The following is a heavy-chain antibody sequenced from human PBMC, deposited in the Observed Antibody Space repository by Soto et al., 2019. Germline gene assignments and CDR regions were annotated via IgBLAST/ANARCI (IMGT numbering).Heavy chain of an antibody. Sequence: SETLSLTCTVSGGSISSSSYYWGWIRQPPGKGLEWIGSIYYSGSTYYNPSLKSRVTISVDTSKNQFSLKLSSVTAADTAVYYCASVSPYDILTGSGYYYYMDVWGKGTTVTVSS. J-gene: IGHJ6*03. CDR2: IYYSGST. V-gene: IGHV4-39*01. CDR1: GGSISSSSYY. CDR3: ASVSPYDILTGSGYYYYMDV. D-gene: IGHD3-9*01.